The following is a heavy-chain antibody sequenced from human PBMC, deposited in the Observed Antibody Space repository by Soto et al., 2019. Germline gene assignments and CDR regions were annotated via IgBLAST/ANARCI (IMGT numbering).Heavy chain of an antibody. Sequence: GGSLRLSCAASGFTFSSYAMSWVRQAPGKGLEWVSYISSSSSTIYYADSVKGRFTISRDNAKNSLYLQMNSLRAEDTAVYYCAKDPRYCSGGNCYSGYFYAMDVWGQGTTVTVSS. CDR2: ISSSSSTI. D-gene: IGHD2-15*01. CDR3: AKDPRYCSGGNCYSGYFYAMDV. J-gene: IGHJ6*02. CDR1: GFTFSSYA. V-gene: IGHV3-48*01.